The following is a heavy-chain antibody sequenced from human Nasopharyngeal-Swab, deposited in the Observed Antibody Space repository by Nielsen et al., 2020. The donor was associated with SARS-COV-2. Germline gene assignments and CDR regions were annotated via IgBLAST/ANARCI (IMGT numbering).Heavy chain of an antibody. CDR3: ARAYSNYGLGDF. V-gene: IGHV3-49*01. J-gene: IGHJ4*02. D-gene: IGHD4-11*01. CDR2: IRSKTYGGAP. CDR1: GFTFGYYA. Sequence: GESLKISCTTSGFTFGYYAMSWFRQAPGKGLEWVGFIRSKTYGGAPEYAASVKGRFTISRDGAESIAYLQMNSLETEDTGVYYCARAYSNYGLGDFWGQGTLVTVSS.